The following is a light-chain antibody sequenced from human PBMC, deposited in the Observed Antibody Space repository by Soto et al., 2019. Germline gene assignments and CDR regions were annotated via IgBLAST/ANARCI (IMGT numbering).Light chain of an antibody. Sequence: LTQPASLSGSPGQSITISCPGTSSVVGGYEFVSWYQQHPDNAPKLIIYDVSDRPSGESSRFSGSKSANTASLTISGLQAEDEADYYCSSYTSSGTYVFGTGTKVTVL. CDR2: DVS. J-gene: IGLJ1*01. V-gene: IGLV2-14*01. CDR1: SSVVGGYEF. CDR3: SSYTSSGTYV.